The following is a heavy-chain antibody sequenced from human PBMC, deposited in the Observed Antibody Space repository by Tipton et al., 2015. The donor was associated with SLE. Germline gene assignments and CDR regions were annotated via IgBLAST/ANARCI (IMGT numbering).Heavy chain of an antibody. V-gene: IGHV4-38-2*01. Sequence: PGLVKPSETLSLTCAVSGYSISSGYYWDWIRQPPGKGLEWIGRIYSSGSTNYKSSLQSRVTISLDTSNNQFSLRLHSVTVADTAVYYCARGGLYETSAYSVGFDIWGQGTLVTVSP. CDR1: GYSISSGYY. CDR2: IYSSGST. CDR3: ARGGLYETSAYSVGFDI. D-gene: IGHD3-22*01. J-gene: IGHJ3*02.